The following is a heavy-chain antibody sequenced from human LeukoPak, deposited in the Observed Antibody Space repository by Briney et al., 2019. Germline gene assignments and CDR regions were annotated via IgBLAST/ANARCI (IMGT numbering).Heavy chain of an antibody. J-gene: IGHJ3*02. Sequence: GGSLRLSCAASGFTFSSYEMNWVRQAPGKGLEWISYIGRSGSNVYYADSVKGRFTISRDNAKNSLYLQMNSLRDEDTAVYYCARDTLVYGDSPDAFDIWGQGTMVTVSS. V-gene: IGHV3-48*03. D-gene: IGHD4-17*01. CDR2: IGRSGSNV. CDR3: ARDTLVYGDSPDAFDI. CDR1: GFTFSSYE.